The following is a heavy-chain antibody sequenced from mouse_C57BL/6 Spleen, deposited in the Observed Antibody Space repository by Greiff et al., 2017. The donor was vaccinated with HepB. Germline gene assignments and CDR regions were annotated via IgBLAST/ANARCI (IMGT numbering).Heavy chain of an antibody. D-gene: IGHD1-1*01. CDR1: GYTFTDYE. Sequence: QVQLKQSGAELVRPGASVTLSCKASGYTFTDYEMHWVKQTPVHGLEWIGAIDPETGGTAYNQKFKGKAILTADKSSSTAYMELRSLTSEDSAVYFCARWTVVAEYAMDYWGQGTSVTVSS. CDR2: IDPETGGT. J-gene: IGHJ4*01. V-gene: IGHV1-15*01. CDR3: ARWTVVAEYAMDY.